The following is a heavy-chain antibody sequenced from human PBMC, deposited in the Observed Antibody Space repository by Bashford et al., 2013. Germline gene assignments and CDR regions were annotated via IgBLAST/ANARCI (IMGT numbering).Heavy chain of an antibody. V-gene: IGHV1-2*02. D-gene: IGHD2-15*01. CDR2: INPNSGVT. CDR1: GYSLSDYY. Sequence: ASVKVSCKASGYSLSDYYMHWVRQAPGQGLEWMGWINPNSGVTNHEQKFQGRVTMTRDTSINTFYMELRGLRSDDTGVYYCAREVVVVFHRWFDPWGQGTLVTVSS. J-gene: IGHJ5*02. CDR3: AREVVVVFHRWFDP.